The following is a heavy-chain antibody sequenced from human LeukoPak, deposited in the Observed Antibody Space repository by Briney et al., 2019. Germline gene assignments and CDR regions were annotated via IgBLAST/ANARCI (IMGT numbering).Heavy chain of an antibody. D-gene: IGHD6-13*01. Sequence: KSSETLSLTCTVTGGSISSYYWSWIRQPAGKGLEWIGRIYTSGSTNYNPSLKSRVTMSVDTSKNQFSLKLSSVTAADTAVYYCARGDIAAAGAPLGYWSRATLVTVSS. V-gene: IGHV4-4*07. CDR1: GGSISSYY. CDR2: IYTSGST. J-gene: IGHJ4*02. CDR3: ARGDIAAAGAPLGY.